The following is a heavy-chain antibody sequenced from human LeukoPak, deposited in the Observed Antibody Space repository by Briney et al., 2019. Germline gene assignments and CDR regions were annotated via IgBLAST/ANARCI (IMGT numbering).Heavy chain of an antibody. Sequence: SETLSLTCTVSGGSISSYYWSWIRQPPGKGLEWIEYIYYRGSTKYNPSLESRVTISVDMSKNQFSLKLNSVTAADTAVYYCVRVQADGHSDIWGQGTMVTVSS. CDR3: VRVQADGHSDI. CDR1: GGSISSYY. V-gene: IGHV4-59*01. CDR2: IYYRGST. J-gene: IGHJ3*02. D-gene: IGHD5-24*01.